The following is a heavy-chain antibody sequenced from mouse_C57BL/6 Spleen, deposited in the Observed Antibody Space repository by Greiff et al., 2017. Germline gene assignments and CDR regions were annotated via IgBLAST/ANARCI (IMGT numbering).Heavy chain of an antibody. J-gene: IGHJ2*01. CDR2: IDPSDSYT. CDR3: ARSDCYYVGFDY. D-gene: IGHD2-3*01. V-gene: IGHV1-59*01. CDR1: GYTFTSYW. Sequence: VQLQQPGAELVRPGTSVKLSCKASGYTFTSYWMHWVKQRPGQGLEWIGVIDPSDSYTNYNQKFKGKATLTVDTSSSTAYMQLSSLTSEDSAVYYCARSDCYYVGFDYWGQGTTLTVSS.